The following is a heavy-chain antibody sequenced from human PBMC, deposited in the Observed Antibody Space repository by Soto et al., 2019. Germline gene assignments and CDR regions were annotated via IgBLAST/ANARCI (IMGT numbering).Heavy chain of an antibody. CDR2: ISYDGSNK. CDR3: ARDFGYCSSTSCYYYYGMDV. D-gene: IGHD2-2*03. Sequence: QVQLVESGGGVVQPGRSLRLSCAASGFTFSSYAMHWVRQAPGKGLEWVAVISYDGSNKYYADSVKGRFTISRDNSKNTLYLQMNSLRAEDTAVYYCARDFGYCSSTSCYYYYGMDVWGKGTTVTVSS. CDR1: GFTFSSYA. V-gene: IGHV3-30-3*01. J-gene: IGHJ6*04.